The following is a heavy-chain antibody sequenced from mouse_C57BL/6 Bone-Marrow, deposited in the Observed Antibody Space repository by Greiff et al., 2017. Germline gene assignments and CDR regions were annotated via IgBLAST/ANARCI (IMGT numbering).Heavy chain of an antibody. V-gene: IGHV1-64*01. CDR1: GYTFTSYW. J-gene: IGHJ1*03. CDR2: IHPNSGST. CDR3: ARWPGGYWDFDV. D-gene: IGHD1-1*02. Sequence: VQLQQPGAELVKPGASVKLSCKASGYTFTSYWMHWVKQRPGQGLEWIGMIHPNSGSTNYNEKFKSKATLTVDKSSSTAYMQLSSLTSEDSAVYDYARWPGGYWDFDVWGTGTTVTVSS.